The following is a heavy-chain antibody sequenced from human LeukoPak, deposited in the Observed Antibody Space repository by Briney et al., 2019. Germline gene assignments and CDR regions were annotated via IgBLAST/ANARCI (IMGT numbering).Heavy chain of an antibody. V-gene: IGHV4-59*11. Sequence: SETLSLTCTVSGGSISYHYWSWIRQPPGKGLDWIGYIYYSGSTNYNPSLKSRVTISVDTSKNQISLKLSSVTAADTAVYYCARGHRGNDIWGQGTMVTVSS. CDR1: GGSISYHY. CDR2: IYYSGST. CDR3: ARGHRGNDI. J-gene: IGHJ3*02. D-gene: IGHD4-23*01.